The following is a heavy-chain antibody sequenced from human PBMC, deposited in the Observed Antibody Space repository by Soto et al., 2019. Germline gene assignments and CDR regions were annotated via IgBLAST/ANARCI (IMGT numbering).Heavy chain of an antibody. V-gene: IGHV1-18*01. CDR3: ARVDYYYASSGYRGEAFDI. CDR2: ISAYNGNT. Sequence: QVQLVQSGAEVKKPGASVKVSCKASGYTFTSYGISWVRQAPGQGLEWMGWISAYNGNTNYAQKLQGRVTMTTDTSTSTAYMELRSLRSDDTAVYYCARVDYYYASSGYRGEAFDIWGQGKMGTVSS. CDR1: GYTFTSYG. D-gene: IGHD3-22*01. J-gene: IGHJ3*02.